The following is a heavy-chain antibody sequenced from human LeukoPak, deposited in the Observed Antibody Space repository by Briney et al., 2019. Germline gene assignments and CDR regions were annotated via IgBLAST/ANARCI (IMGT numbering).Heavy chain of an antibody. CDR2: INPNSGGT. D-gene: IGHD4-17*01. CDR1: GYTFTGYY. Sequence: ASVKVSCKASGYTFTGYYMHWVRQAPGQGLEWMGWINPNSGGTNYAQKFQGRVTMTRDTSISTAYMDLSRLRSDDTAVYYCARADGDYSYFDCWGQGTLVTVSS. J-gene: IGHJ4*02. CDR3: ARADGDYSYFDC. V-gene: IGHV1-2*02.